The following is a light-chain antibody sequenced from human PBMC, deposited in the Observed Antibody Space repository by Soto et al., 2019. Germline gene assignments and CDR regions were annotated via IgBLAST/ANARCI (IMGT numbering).Light chain of an antibody. CDR1: SSDVGGYTY. CDR2: DVS. Sequence: QSALTQPASVSGSPGQAITISCTGTSSDVGGYTYVSWYQQHPGKAPKFIIYDVSNRPSGVSNRFSGSKSGNTASLTISGLQAEDEADYYCSSYTTSNTRQIVFGTGTPLTVL. CDR3: SSYTTSNTRQIV. V-gene: IGLV2-14*01. J-gene: IGLJ1*01.